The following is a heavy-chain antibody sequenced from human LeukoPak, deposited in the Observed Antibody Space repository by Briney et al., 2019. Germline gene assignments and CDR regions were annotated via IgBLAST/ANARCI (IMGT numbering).Heavy chain of an antibody. V-gene: IGHV3-7*05. CDR2: IKQDGSEK. D-gene: IGHD4-23*01. CDR3: ARGPFYGGNSLGAFDI. Sequence: ETLSLTCTVSGGSISSYYWSWVRQAPGKGLEWVANIKQDGSEKYYVDSVKGRFTISRDNAKNSLYLQMNSLRAEDTAVYYCARGPFYGGNSLGAFDIWGQGTMVTVSS. J-gene: IGHJ3*02. CDR1: GGSISSYY.